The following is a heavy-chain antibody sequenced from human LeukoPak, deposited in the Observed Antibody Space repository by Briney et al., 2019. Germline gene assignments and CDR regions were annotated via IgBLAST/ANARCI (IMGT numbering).Heavy chain of an antibody. V-gene: IGHV4-39*07. CDR1: GGSISSSSYY. D-gene: IGHD5/OR15-5a*01. CDR3: ARDRVYVRDLDY. CDR2: IYYSGST. Sequence: SETLSLTCTVSGGSISSSSYYWGWIRQPPGKGLEWIGSIYYSGSTYYNPSLKSRVTISVDTSKNQFSLKLSSVTAADTAVYYCARDRVYVRDLDYWGQGTLVTVSS. J-gene: IGHJ4*02.